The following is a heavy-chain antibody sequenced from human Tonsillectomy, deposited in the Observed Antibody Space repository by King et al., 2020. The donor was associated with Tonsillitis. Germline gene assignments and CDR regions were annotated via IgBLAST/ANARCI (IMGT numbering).Heavy chain of an antibody. CDR3: ARRATGIVVVPATRDAFDI. V-gene: IGHV4-39*01. CDR1: GGSISSSSYF. J-gene: IGHJ3*02. D-gene: IGHD2-2*01. CDR2: IYYSGST. Sequence: QLQESGPGLVKPSETLSLTCKVSGGSISSSSYFWDWIRQPPGKGLEWIGMIYYSGSTYYNPSLKSRVTISVDTSKNQLSLTLSSVTAADTAVYYCARRATGIVVVPATRDAFDIWGQGTMVTVSS.